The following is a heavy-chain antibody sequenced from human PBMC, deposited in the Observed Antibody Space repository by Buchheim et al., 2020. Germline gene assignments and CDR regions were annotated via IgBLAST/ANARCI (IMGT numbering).Heavy chain of an antibody. V-gene: IGHV3-23*01. D-gene: IGHD4-17*01. J-gene: IGHJ4*02. CDR2: IGGSGASK. CDR3: ARKSWETTVTAPLDY. Sequence: EVQLLESGGGLVQPGGSLRLSCAASGFTFSNYGMSWVRQAPTKGLEWVSSIGGSGASKYYAESVRGRFTISRDNSKNTVFLEMHSLRAEDTAIYYCARKSWETTVTAPLDYWGQGTL. CDR1: GFTFSNYG.